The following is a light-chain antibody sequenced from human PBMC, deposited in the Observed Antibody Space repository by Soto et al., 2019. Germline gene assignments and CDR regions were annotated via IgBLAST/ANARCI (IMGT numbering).Light chain of an antibody. CDR1: QSVSSN. Sequence: EIVMTQSPATLSVSPGETVNLSCRASQSVSSNFAWYRQKPGQAPTLVIYRASTRATGIPARFSGSGSGTEFTLTISGLQSEDFAVYYCQQYNKWPYTFGQGTKLEIK. J-gene: IGKJ2*01. CDR2: RAS. CDR3: QQYNKWPYT. V-gene: IGKV3-15*01.